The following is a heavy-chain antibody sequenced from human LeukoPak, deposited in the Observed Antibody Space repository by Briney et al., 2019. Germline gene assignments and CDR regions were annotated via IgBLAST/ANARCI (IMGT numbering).Heavy chain of an antibody. Sequence: GGSLRLSCAAPGFTFSSYAMSWVRQAPGKGLEWVSAISTTGGTTYYADSVRGRFTISRDNSRNTLYLQMNSLRAEDTAMYYCAKDWAILMLDYYYYMDVWGKGTTVTISS. CDR3: AKDWAILMLDYYYYMDV. CDR1: GFTFSSYA. CDR2: ISTTGGTT. J-gene: IGHJ6*03. D-gene: IGHD2-2*02. V-gene: IGHV3-23*01.